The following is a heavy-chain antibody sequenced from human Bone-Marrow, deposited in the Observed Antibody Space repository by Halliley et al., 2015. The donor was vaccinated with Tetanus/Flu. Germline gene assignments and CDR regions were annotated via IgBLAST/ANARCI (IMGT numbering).Heavy chain of an antibody. CDR3: AKDYRAYRDTFYGMDV. Sequence: SLRLSCAASGFAFNNYGMYWVRQAPGKGLEWVALISKDDRSQYYLDSVKGRFTTSRDNSKNTLYLQMNSLRPEETAVYYCAKDYRAYRDTFYGMDVWGQGTTDTFSS. J-gene: IGHJ6*02. CDR1: GFAFNNYG. CDR2: ISKDDRSQ. D-gene: IGHD1-26*01. V-gene: IGHV3-30*18.